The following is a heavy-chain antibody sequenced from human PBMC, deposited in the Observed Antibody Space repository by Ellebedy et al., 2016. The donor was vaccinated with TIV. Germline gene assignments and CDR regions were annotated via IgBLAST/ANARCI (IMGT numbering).Heavy chain of an antibody. CDR2: IYYTGST. CDR1: GGSISSSSYY. Sequence: MPGGSLRLSCTVSGGSISSSSYYWGWIRQHPGKGLEWIGSIYYTGSTYYKPPLKSRVSISVDTSKNQFSLKLSSVTAADTAVYYCARMRYCGGDCWYFDYWGQGTLVTVSS. D-gene: IGHD2-21*02. CDR3: ARMRYCGGDCWYFDY. V-gene: IGHV4-39*01. J-gene: IGHJ4*02.